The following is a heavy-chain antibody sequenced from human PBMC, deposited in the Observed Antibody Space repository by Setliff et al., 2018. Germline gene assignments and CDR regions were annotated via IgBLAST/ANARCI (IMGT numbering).Heavy chain of an antibody. Sequence: PGGSLRLSCAASGFTLSDYWMAWVRQAPGKGLEWVANIKQDGGEKYYADSMKGRFTISRDNAKNSLYLQMNSPSAEDTAVYFCARRNYRTALDYWGQGTLVTVSS. V-gene: IGHV3-7*03. CDR3: ARRNYRTALDY. D-gene: IGHD3-16*02. J-gene: IGHJ4*02. CDR2: IKQDGGEK. CDR1: GFTLSDYW.